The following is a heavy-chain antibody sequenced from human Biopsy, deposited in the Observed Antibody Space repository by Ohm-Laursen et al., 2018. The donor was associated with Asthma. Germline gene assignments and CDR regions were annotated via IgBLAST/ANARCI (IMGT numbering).Heavy chain of an antibody. Sequence: GSLRLSCAASGFIFSDYSMNWVRQAPGKGLEWVAYIFSDSGYIEYADSVKGRFTISRDNAKNSLYLQMNSLRDEDTAVYYCARPDPGTTPGMDVWGQGTTVTVSS. CDR3: ARPDPGTTPGMDV. J-gene: IGHJ6*02. D-gene: IGHD1-7*01. CDR2: IFSDSGYI. CDR1: GFIFSDYS. V-gene: IGHV3-48*02.